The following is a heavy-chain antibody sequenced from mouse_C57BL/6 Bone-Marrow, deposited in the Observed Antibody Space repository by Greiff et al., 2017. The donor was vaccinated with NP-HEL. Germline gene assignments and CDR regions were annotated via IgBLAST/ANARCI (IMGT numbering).Heavy chain of an antibody. D-gene: IGHD1-1*01. J-gene: IGHJ3*01. CDR1: GFSLTSYG. CDR3: ARNRYYGSSSAWFAY. CDR2: LWSGGST. V-gene: IGHV2-2*01. Sequence: QVQLQQSGPGLVQPSQSLSITCTVSGFSLTSYGVHWVRQSPGKGLEWLGVLWSGGSTDYTAAFISRLSISKDNSKSQVFFKMNSLQADDTAIYYCARNRYYGSSSAWFAYWGQGTLVTVSA.